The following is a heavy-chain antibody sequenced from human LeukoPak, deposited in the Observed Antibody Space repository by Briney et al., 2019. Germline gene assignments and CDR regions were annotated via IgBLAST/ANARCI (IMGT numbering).Heavy chain of an antibody. J-gene: IGHJ5*02. V-gene: IGHV3-21*01. Sequence: GGSLRLSCLDSKLTLSSYTMNWVRQAPGKGLEWVSSITASSNYIYYADSVKGRFTISRDNAKNSLYLQMNSLRVEDTAVYYCARRRAYYDFWSGSHSNGMNWFDPWGQGTLVTVSS. CDR3: ARRRAYYDFWSGSHSNGMNWFDP. CDR2: ITASSNYI. CDR1: KLTLSSYT. D-gene: IGHD3-3*01.